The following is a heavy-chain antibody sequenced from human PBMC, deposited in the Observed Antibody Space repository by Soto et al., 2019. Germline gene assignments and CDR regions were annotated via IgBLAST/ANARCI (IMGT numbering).Heavy chain of an antibody. V-gene: IGHV3-9*01. Sequence: PGGSLRLSCAASGCSFDDYAMHWVRQAPGKGLEWVSGISWNSVDTAYADSVKGRFTISSDNAKNSLYLQMNSLRAEDTALYYCVKDTGNILIGFHTSGFDYWGQGTLVTVSS. CDR3: VKDTGNILIGFHTSGFDY. CDR1: GCSFDDYA. J-gene: IGHJ4*02. CDR2: ISWNSVDT. D-gene: IGHD3-9*01.